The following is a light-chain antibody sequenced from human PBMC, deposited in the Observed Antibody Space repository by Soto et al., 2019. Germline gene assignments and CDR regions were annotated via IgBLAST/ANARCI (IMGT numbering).Light chain of an antibody. J-gene: IGLJ1*01. CDR1: SSNIGRNT. CDR2: SNN. CDR3: AAWDDSLNGYV. Sequence: QSVLTQPPSASGNPGQRVTISCSGSSSNIGRNTVNWYQQLPGTAPKLLIYSNNQRPSGVPDRFSGSKSGTSASLAISGLQSEDEADYHCAAWDDSLNGYVFGTGTKVTVL. V-gene: IGLV1-44*01.